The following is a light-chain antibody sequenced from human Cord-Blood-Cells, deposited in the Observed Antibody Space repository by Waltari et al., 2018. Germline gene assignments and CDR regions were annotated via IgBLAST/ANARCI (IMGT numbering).Light chain of an antibody. CDR3: QTWGTGIQV. CDR1: RGHSSSA. V-gene: IGLV4-69*01. Sequence: QLVLTQSPSASASLGASVKLTCTLTRGHSSSAIAWPQQQPEKGPRYLMKLNSDGSHSKGDGIPDRFSGSSSGAERYLTISSLQSEDEADYYCQTWGTGIQVFGGGTKLTVL. J-gene: IGLJ3*02. CDR2: LNSDGSH.